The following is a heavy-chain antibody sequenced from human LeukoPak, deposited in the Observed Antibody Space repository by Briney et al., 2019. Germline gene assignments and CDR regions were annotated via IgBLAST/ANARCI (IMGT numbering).Heavy chain of an antibody. CDR1: GASISSDF. D-gene: IGHD6-13*01. Sequence: KPSETLSLTCNVSGASISSDFWSWTRQPAGKGLEWVGRIFSSGIINYNPSLKSRLTMSVDTAKNQFSLNLSSVTAADTAVYYCAKEGGSSRNFDYWGQGTLVTVSS. CDR3: AKEGGSSRNFDY. V-gene: IGHV4-4*07. CDR2: IFSSGII. J-gene: IGHJ4*02.